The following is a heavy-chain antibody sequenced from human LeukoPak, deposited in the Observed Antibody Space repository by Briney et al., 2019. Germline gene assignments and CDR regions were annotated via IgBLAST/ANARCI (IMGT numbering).Heavy chain of an antibody. CDR2: IWYDGSNK. V-gene: IGHV3-33*01. D-gene: IGHD2-2*01. CDR3: ARVLVSAATSRYYYYGMDV. Sequence: PGEPLKISCAASGFTFSSYGMHWGLQAPGKGLQWVEVIWYDGSNKYYSHSVKGRFTISRDNSKNTLYLQMNSLRAEDTAVYYCARVLVSAATSRYYYYGMDVWGQGTTVTVSS. CDR1: GFTFSSYG. J-gene: IGHJ6*02.